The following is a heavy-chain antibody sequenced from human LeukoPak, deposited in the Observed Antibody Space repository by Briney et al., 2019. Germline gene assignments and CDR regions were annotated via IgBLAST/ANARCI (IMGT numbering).Heavy chain of an antibody. CDR1: GGSISSYY. V-gene: IGHV4-59*01. Sequence: PSETLSLTCTVSGGSISSYYWNWIRQPPGKGLEWIGYIHYSGSTNYNPSLESRVTISLDTAKNQFSLRLSSVTAADTAVYYCARDSPLDADDYYGFYYFDYWGQGTLVTVSS. D-gene: IGHD3-10*01. CDR3: ARDSPLDADDYYGFYYFDY. CDR2: IHYSGST. J-gene: IGHJ4*02.